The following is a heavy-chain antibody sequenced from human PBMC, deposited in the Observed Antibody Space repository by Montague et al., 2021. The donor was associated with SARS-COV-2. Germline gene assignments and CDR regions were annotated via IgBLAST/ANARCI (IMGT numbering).Heavy chain of an antibody. D-gene: IGHD4-11*01. V-gene: IGHV4-4*02. CDR2: ISYGGIA. J-gene: IGHJ4*02. Sequence: SETLSLTRAVSGVSITSTNWWSLVRQRPGKGLEWIGEISYGGIATYNPSLKSRATISMDRSRNLFSLKLSPVTAADTAIYYCAGKVLTVPADYWGQGTLVTVS. CDR1: GVSITSTNW. CDR3: AGKVLTVPADY.